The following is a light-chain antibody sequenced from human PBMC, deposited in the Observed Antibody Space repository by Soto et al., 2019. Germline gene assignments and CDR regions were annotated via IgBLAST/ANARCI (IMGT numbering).Light chain of an antibody. CDR1: HFISNY. CDR2: NAS. CDR3: QQRSNWVT. V-gene: IGKV3-11*01. Sequence: EIVLTQSPATLSLSPGERATLSCRASHFISNYLACYQHKPGQSPRLLIYNASTRATGLPAWFSGSGSGTYFPLTISSLEPEYVAFYYCQQRSNWVTFGQGTRLEIK. J-gene: IGKJ5*01.